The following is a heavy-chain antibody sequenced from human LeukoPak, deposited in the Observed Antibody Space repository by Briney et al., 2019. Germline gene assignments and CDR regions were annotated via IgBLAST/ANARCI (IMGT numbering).Heavy chain of an antibody. Sequence: SQTLSLTCTVSGGSISSGGYYWSWIRRHPGKGLEWIGEINHSGSTNYNPSLKSRGTISVDTSKNQFSLKLRSVTAADTAVYYCARGGGLSSTSSTLYNWFDPWGQGTLVTVSS. D-gene: IGHD2-2*01. V-gene: IGHV4-31*03. J-gene: IGHJ5*02. CDR1: GGSISSGGYY. CDR2: INHSGST. CDR3: ARGGGLSSTSSTLYNWFDP.